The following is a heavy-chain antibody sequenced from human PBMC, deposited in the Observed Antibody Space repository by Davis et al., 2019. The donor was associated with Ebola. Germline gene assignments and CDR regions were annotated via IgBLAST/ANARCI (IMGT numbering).Heavy chain of an antibody. Sequence: GESLKISCKGSGYSFTSYWISWVRQMPGKGLEWMGRIDPSDSYTNYSPSFQGHVTISADKSISTAYLQWSSLKASDTAMYYCARLIFDRVVRGVFAGYGMDVWGQGTTVTVSS. J-gene: IGHJ6*02. CDR1: GYSFTSYW. CDR3: ARLIFDRVVRGVFAGYGMDV. V-gene: IGHV5-10-1*01. CDR2: IDPSDSYT. D-gene: IGHD3-10*01.